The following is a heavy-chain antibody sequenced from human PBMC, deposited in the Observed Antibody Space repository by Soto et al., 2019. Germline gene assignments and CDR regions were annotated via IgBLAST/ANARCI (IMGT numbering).Heavy chain of an antibody. J-gene: IGHJ6*02. CDR1: GFTFSSYW. Sequence: GGSLRLSCAASGFTFSSYWMSWVRQAPGKGLEWVANIKQDGSEKYYVDSVKGRFTISRDNAKNSLYLQMNSLRAEDTVVYYCAREGRDCSGGSCYYYYGMDVWGQGTTVTVSS. CDR2: IKQDGSEK. D-gene: IGHD2-15*01. V-gene: IGHV3-7*01. CDR3: AREGRDCSGGSCYYYYGMDV.